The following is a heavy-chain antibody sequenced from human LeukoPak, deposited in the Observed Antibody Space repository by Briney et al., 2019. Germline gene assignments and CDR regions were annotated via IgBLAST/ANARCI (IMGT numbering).Heavy chain of an antibody. CDR3: AKDLGVIIVPYAIDYYGLDV. CDR2: VSYDESNK. CDR1: GFTFSRHG. V-gene: IGHV3-30*18. Sequence: GGSLKLSCAASGFTFSRHGMQWVRQAPGKGLEWVAAVSYDESNKYYPDSVKGRFTISRDNSKNTLFLQMNSLRAEDTAVYYCAKDLGVIIVPYAIDYYGLDVWGQGTKVTVSS. D-gene: IGHD2-2*01. J-gene: IGHJ6*02.